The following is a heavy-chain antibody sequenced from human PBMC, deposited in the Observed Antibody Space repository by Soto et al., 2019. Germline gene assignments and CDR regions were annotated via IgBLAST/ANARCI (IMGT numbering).Heavy chain of an antibody. CDR1: VGSISGHY. Sequence: PSESLSLTGTVSVGSISGHYWIWIRQPPGEGMEWIGYIFYIGSTTYNNNPSLKSRVSISVDTSKNQFYLRLSSVTAADTAVYYCARVGSSGWSPDYWGQGTLVTVSS. D-gene: IGHD6-19*01. CDR2: IFYIGSTTY. J-gene: IGHJ4*02. V-gene: IGHV4-59*11. CDR3: ARVGSSGWSPDY.